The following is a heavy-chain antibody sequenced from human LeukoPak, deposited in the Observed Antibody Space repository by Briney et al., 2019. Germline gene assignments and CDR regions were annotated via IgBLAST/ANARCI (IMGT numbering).Heavy chain of an antibody. CDR2: IKSKTDGGTT. Sequence: GGSLRLSCAASGFTFSNAWMSWVRQAPGKGLEWVGRIKSKTDGGTTDYAAPVKGRFTISRDDSKNTLYLQMNSLKTEDTAVSYCTTRKYDILTGDVDYWGQGTLVTIS. D-gene: IGHD3-9*01. CDR1: GFTFSNAW. V-gene: IGHV3-15*01. J-gene: IGHJ4*02. CDR3: TTRKYDILTGDVDY.